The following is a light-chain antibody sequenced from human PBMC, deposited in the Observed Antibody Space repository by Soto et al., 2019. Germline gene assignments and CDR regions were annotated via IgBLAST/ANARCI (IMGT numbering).Light chain of an antibody. V-gene: IGKV3-11*01. CDR2: DAS. CDR1: QSISFY. Sequence: IVLTQSPATLSLSPGERATPSCRASQSISFYLTWYQHKPGQAPRLLIYDASNRATGIPARFSGSGYGTDFTLTISSLEPEDFAVYYCQQRSNWPTFGQGTRLEIK. J-gene: IGKJ5*01. CDR3: QQRSNWPT.